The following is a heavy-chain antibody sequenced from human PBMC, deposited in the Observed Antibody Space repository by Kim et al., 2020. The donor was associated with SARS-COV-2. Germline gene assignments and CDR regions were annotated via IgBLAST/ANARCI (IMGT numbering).Heavy chain of an antibody. V-gene: IGHV4-31*02. Sequence: GRHYYNPSLKRRVTISVETSKNQFSLKLSSVTAADTAVYYCARVEDWFDPWGQGTLVTVSS. D-gene: IGHD2-15*01. CDR2: GRH. CDR3: ARVEDWFDP. J-gene: IGHJ5*02.